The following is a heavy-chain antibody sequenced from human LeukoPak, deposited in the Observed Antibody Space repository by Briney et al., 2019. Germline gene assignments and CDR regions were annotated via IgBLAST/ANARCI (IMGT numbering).Heavy chain of an antibody. V-gene: IGHV4-34*01. D-gene: IGHD1-26*01. J-gene: IGHJ4*02. Sequence: SETLSLTCAVYGGSFSGYYWSWIRQPPGKGLEWIGEINHSGSTNYNPSLKSRVTISVDTSKNQFSLKLSSVTAADTAVYYCARGGGSHGYYFDYWGQGTLVTVSS. CDR2: INHSGST. CDR3: ARGGGSHGYYFDY. CDR1: GGSFSGYY.